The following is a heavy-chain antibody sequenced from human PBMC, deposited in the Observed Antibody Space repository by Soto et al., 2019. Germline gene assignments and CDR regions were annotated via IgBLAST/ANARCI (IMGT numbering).Heavy chain of an antibody. J-gene: IGHJ3*02. D-gene: IGHD3-22*01. V-gene: IGHV4-30-4*01. CDR3: AREHYDSSGIDGFDI. Sequence: QVQLQESGPGLVRPSQTLSLTCTVSGASISSGDYYWSWIRQPPGKGREFMGYIYSSGRFYRNSSLNSRVTISLDTSKNQFSLTLTSVTAADTAVYYCAREHYDSSGIDGFDIWGQGTMVTVSS. CDR1: GASISSGDYY. CDR2: IYSSGRF.